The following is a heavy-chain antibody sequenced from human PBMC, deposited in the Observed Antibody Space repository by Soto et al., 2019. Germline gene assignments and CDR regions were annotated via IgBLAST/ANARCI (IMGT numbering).Heavy chain of an antibody. CDR3: ARGGTMIVGPRGMDG. D-gene: IGHD3-22*01. CDR2: INAGNGNT. CDR1: GYTFTSYA. V-gene: IGHV1-3*01. J-gene: IGHJ6*02. Sequence: GASVKVSCKASGYTFTSYAMHWVRQAPGQRLEWMGWINAGNGNTKYSQKFQGRVTITRDTSASTAYMELSSLRSEDTAVYYCARGGTMIVGPRGMDGWAQGTTVTVSS.